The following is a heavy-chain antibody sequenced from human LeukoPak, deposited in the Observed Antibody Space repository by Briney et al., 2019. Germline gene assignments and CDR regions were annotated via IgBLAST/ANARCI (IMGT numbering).Heavy chain of an antibody. Sequence: GGSLRLSCAASGFTFSSYGMHWVRQAPGKGLEWVSYISSSGSTIYYADSVKGRFTISRDNAKNSLYLQMNSLRAEDTAVYYCARDDRITEAFDIWGQGTMVTVSS. D-gene: IGHD3-3*01. CDR2: ISSSGSTI. CDR3: ARDDRITEAFDI. V-gene: IGHV3-48*04. CDR1: GFTFSSYG. J-gene: IGHJ3*02.